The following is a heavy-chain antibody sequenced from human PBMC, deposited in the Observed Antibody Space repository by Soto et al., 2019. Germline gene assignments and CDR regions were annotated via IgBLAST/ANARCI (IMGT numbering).Heavy chain of an antibody. CDR3: STRAFDTNGYYRFDP. CDR2: INHSGRV. V-gene: IGHV4-34*01. Sequence: WTWIRQSPGKGLEWIGDINHSGRVNYSPSLKSRVTISLDTSKNQFSLTLSAVTAADTAMYYCSTRAFDTNGYYRFDPWGQGTLVTVSS. J-gene: IGHJ5*01. D-gene: IGHD3-22*01.